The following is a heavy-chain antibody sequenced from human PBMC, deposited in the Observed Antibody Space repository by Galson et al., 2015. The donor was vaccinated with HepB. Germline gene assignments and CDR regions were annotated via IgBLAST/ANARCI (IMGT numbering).Heavy chain of an antibody. J-gene: IGHJ5*02. CDR1: GFTFSSYG. D-gene: IGHD6-13*01. Sequence: LRLSCAASGFTFSSYGMRWVRQAPGKGLEWVAVISYGGSNKYYADSVKGRFTISRDNSKNTLYLQMSSLRAEDTAVYYCAKDRGTGYSSSWETYNWFDPWGQGTLVTVSS. V-gene: IGHV3-30*18. CDR3: AKDRGTGYSSSWETYNWFDP. CDR2: ISYGGSNK.